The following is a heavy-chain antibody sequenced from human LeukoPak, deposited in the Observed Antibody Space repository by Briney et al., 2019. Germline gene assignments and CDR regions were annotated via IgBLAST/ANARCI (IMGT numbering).Heavy chain of an antibody. CDR1: GFTFSDHY. J-gene: IGHJ5*02. CDR2: IRNKAKSYIT. V-gene: IGHV3-72*01. Sequence: GGSLRLTCAASGFTFSDHYMDWVRQAPGKGLEWVGRIRNKAKSYITDYAASVKGRFTVSRDDSRNSLYLQMNSLQTEDTAVYYCTRRGRSGNWLDPWGQGTLVTVSS. D-gene: IGHD1-26*01. CDR3: TRRGRSGNWLDP.